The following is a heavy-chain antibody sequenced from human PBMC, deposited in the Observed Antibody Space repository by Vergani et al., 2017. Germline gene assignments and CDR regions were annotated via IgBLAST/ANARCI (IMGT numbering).Heavy chain of an antibody. CDR2: ISYDGSNK. D-gene: IGHD2-2*02. CDR3: ARDPLGYCSSTSCYTYYFDY. Sequence: QVQLVESGGGVVQPGRSLRLSCAASGFTFSSYAMHWVRQAPGQGLEWVAVISYDGSNKYYADSVKGRFTISRDNSKNTLYLQMNSLRAEDTAVYYCARDPLGYCSSTSCYTYYFDYWGQGTLVTVSS. CDR1: GFTFSSYA. J-gene: IGHJ4*02. V-gene: IGHV3-30*04.